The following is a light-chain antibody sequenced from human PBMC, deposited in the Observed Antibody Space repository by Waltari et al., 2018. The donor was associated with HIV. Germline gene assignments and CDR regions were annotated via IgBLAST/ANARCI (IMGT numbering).Light chain of an antibody. CDR2: QDV. J-gene: IGLJ2*01. CDR1: KLGDTY. CDR3: QAWASDTAV. Sequence: SYDLTQPPSVSVSPGQTAAIPSSGRKLGDTYTSWYQRKAGQAPVLLIYQDVRRPSGISERFSGSSSGDTATLAIYGAQAGDEADYFCQAWASDTAVFGGGTTLTVL. V-gene: IGLV3-1*01.